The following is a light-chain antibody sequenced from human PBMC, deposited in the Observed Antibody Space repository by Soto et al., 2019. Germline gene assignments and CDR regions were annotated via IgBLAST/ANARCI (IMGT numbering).Light chain of an antibody. V-gene: IGKV1-5*01. CDR3: QQYNSHRT. Sequence: DIHMTQSPSTLSASVGARVTITCRASQSISSWLAWYQQKPGKAPKVLIYDSSSLESGVPSRFSGSGSGTEFNLTISSLQPDDSATYYCQQYNSHRTFGQGTKVEIK. J-gene: IGKJ1*01. CDR2: DSS. CDR1: QSISSW.